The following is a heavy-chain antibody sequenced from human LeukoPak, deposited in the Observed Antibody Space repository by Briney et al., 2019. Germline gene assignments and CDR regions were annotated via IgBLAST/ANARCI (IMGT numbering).Heavy chain of an antibody. Sequence: PSETLSLTCAVYGGSFSGYYWSWIRQPPGKGLEWIGEINHSGSTNYNPSLKSRVTISVDTSKNQFSLKLSSVTAADTAVYYCARWVGYCSSTSCNMDYWGQGTLVTVSS. CDR3: ARWVGYCSSTSCNMDY. J-gene: IGHJ4*02. V-gene: IGHV4-34*01. CDR1: GGSFSGYY. CDR2: INHSGST. D-gene: IGHD2-2*02.